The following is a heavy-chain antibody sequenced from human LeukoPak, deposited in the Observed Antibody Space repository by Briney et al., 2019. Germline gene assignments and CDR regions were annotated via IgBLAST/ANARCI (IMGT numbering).Heavy chain of an antibody. D-gene: IGHD3-10*01. CDR3: AGAQISAGSGSYYLYYYYYYMDV. CDR2: ISSSGSTI. CDR1: GFTFSDYY. Sequence: GGSLRLSCAASGFTFSDYYMSWIRQAPGKGLEWVSYISSSGSTIYYADSVKGRFTISRDNAKNSLYLQMNSLRAEDTAVYYCAGAQISAGSGSYYLYYYYYYMDVWGKGTTVTVSS. V-gene: IGHV3-11*04. J-gene: IGHJ6*03.